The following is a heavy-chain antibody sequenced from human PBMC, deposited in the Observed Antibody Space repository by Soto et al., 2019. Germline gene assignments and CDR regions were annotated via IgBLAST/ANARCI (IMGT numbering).Heavy chain of an antibody. V-gene: IGHV4-4*02. CDR2: IFHSGSP. D-gene: IGHD3-16*02. CDR3: ARSRYGRFGLDV. CDR1: GDSISGFNW. Sequence: QVQLQESGPGLVRPSETLSLTCFVSGDSISGFNWWSWVRQSPGKALEWIGEIFHSGSPKYNPSLKSRVTILVDKSKTHFSLNPTSVTAADTAIYYCARSRYGRFGLDVWGQGTTVAVSS. J-gene: IGHJ6*02.